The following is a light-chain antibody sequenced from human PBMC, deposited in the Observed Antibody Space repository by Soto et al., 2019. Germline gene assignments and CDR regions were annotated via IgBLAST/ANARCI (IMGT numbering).Light chain of an antibody. J-gene: IGKJ1*01. V-gene: IGKV1D-8*03. CDR3: QHYNSYSEA. CDR1: QGISSY. Sequence: VIWMTQSPSLLSASTGYRFTISCRMSQGISSYLAWYQQKPGKAPELLIYKASTLKSGVPSRFSGSGSGTEFTLTISSLQPDDFATYYRQHYNSYSEAFGQGTKGDIK. CDR2: KAS.